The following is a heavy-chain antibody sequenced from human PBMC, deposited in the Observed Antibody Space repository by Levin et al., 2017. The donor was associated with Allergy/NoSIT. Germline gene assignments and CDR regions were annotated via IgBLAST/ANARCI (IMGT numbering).Heavy chain of an antibody. V-gene: IGHV4-31*03. D-gene: IGHD2-2*01. Sequence: PSETLSLTCTVSGGSISSGGYYWSWIRQHPGKGLEWIGYIYYSGSTYYNPSLKSRVTISVDTSKNQFSLKLSSVTAADTAVYYCARDPGYCSSTSCYAAVGAFDIWGQGTMVTVSS. J-gene: IGHJ3*02. CDR2: IYYSGST. CDR1: GGSISSGGYY. CDR3: ARDPGYCSSTSCYAAVGAFDI.